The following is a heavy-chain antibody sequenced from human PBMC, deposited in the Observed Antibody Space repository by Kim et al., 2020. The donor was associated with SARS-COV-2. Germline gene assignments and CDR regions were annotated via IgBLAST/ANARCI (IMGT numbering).Heavy chain of an antibody. CDR3: ARGRGGYYGSGSFAP. CDR2: INHSGST. J-gene: IGHJ5*02. V-gene: IGHV4-34*01. CDR1: GGSFSGYY. D-gene: IGHD3-10*01. Sequence: SETLSLTCAVYGGSFSGYYWSWIRQPPGKGLEWIGEINHSGSTNYNPSLKSRVTISVDTSKNQFSLKLSSVTAADTAVYYCARGRGGYYGSGSFAPWGQGTLVTVSS.